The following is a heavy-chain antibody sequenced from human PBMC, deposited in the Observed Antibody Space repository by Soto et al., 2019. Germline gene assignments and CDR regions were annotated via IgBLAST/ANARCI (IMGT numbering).Heavy chain of an antibody. Sequence: VQLVQSGSEVTSPWASVKVSFKASGYNFTSYAITWVREAPGQGIDWMGWISASNGNTDYTQKFQGRVTMTTDTSTSTAYMELRSLTSDDTAVYYCARGQNWNYAFDLWGQGTLVTVSS. J-gene: IGHJ5*02. CDR3: ARGQNWNYAFDL. V-gene: IGHV1-18*01. D-gene: IGHD1-7*01. CDR2: ISASNGNT. CDR1: GYNFTSYA.